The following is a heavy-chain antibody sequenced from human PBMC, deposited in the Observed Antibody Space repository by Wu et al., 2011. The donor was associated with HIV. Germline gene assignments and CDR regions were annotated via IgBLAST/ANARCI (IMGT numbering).Heavy chain of an antibody. Sequence: QVQLQQWGAGLLKPSETLSLTCAVYGGSFSGFYWSWIRQPPGEGLEWVGDINHSGSTNYNPSLKSRVTISVDTSKRQFSLKLTSVTAADTAVYYCALRTRAGSGSDYWGQGTLVTVSS. J-gene: IGHJ4*02. V-gene: IGHV4-34*01. CDR1: GGSFSGFY. CDR3: ALRTRAGSGSDY. CDR2: INHSGST. D-gene: IGHD3-10*01.